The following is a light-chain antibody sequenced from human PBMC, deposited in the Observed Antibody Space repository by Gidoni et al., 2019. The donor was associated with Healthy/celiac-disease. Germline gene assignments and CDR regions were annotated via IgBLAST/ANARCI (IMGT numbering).Light chain of an antibody. V-gene: IGKV1-8*01. Sequence: AIRMTQSPSSLSASTGDRVTITCRASQGISSYLAWYQQKPGQAPKLLIYAASTLQSGVPSRFSGSGSGTDFTLTISCLQSEDFATYYCQQYDSYPRTFGQGTKVEIK. J-gene: IGKJ1*01. CDR1: QGISSY. CDR3: QQYDSYPRT. CDR2: AAS.